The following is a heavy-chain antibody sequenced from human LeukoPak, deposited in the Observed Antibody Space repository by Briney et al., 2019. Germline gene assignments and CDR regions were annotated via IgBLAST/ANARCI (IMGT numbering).Heavy chain of an antibody. D-gene: IGHD1-26*01. CDR1: GFTFSSYG. CDR3: AKESTRVGAIDY. CDR2: ISYDGSNK. Sequence: PRRSLRLSCAASGFTFSSYGMHWVRQAPGKGLEWVAVISYDGSNKYYADSVKGRFTISRDNSKNTLYLQMNSLRAEDTAVYYCAKESTRVGAIDYWGQGTLVTVSS. V-gene: IGHV3-30*18. J-gene: IGHJ4*02.